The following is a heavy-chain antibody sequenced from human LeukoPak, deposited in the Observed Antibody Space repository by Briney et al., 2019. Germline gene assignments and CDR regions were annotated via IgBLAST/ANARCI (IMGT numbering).Heavy chain of an antibody. Sequence: GGSLRLSFAASGFTFSNYWMHWFRQAPGKGLVWVSHINSDGSSTTYADSVKGRFTISRDNAKNTLYLQMNSLRAEDTAVYYCVRDRSGSSSIYWGQGTLVTVSS. CDR2: INSDGSST. J-gene: IGHJ4*02. V-gene: IGHV3-74*01. D-gene: IGHD6-6*01. CDR3: VRDRSGSSSIY. CDR1: GFTFSNYW.